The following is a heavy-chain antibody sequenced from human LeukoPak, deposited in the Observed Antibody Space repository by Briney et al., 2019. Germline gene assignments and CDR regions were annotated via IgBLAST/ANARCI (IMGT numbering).Heavy chain of an antibody. D-gene: IGHD6-13*01. CDR3: ARGLNSSSWYAARFPFDY. Sequence: KPSETLSLTCTVSGGSITNYYWTWIRQPPGKGLEWIGYIHYSGSTNYNPSLKSRVTISVDTSKNQFSLKLSSVTAADTAVYYCARGLNSSSWYAARFPFDYWGQGTLVTVSS. J-gene: IGHJ4*02. CDR2: IHYSGST. CDR1: GGSITNYY. V-gene: IGHV4-59*01.